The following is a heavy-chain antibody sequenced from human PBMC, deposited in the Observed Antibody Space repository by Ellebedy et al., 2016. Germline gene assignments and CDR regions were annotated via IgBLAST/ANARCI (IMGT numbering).Heavy chain of an antibody. V-gene: IGHV4-59*08. D-gene: IGHD3-3*01. J-gene: IGHJ4*02. CDR3: ARHPYSVDTTLEYYFDS. CDR1: GGSISTYY. CDR2: IYHSGST. Sequence: SETLSLTCSVSGGSISTYYWSWIRQPPGEGLEWIGYIYHSGSTNYNPSLKGRVTISVDKSKNQCSLKLTSVTATDTAVYYCARHPYSVDTTLEYYFDSWGQGTLVTVSS.